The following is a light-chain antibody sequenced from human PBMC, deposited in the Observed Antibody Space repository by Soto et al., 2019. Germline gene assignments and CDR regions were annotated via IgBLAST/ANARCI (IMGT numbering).Light chain of an antibody. CDR1: SSDIGGYDY. J-gene: IGLJ2*01. CDR2: NVS. V-gene: IGLV2-14*01. Sequence: QSVLTQPASVSGSPGQSITISCTGTSSDIGGYDYVSWYQQHPGKAPKLMIHNVSNRPSGVSNRFSGSKSGNTASLTISGLQVEDEADYYCSSFTSSTTLVFGGGTKLTVL. CDR3: SSFTSSTTLV.